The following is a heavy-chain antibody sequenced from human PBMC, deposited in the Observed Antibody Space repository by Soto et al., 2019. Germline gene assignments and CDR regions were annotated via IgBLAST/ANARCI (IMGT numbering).Heavy chain of an antibody. CDR1: GFTFSKYW. CDR3: ARFRTLVA. J-gene: IGHJ5*02. Sequence: EVQLVESGGGLVQPGGSLRLSCADSGFTFSKYWMSWVRQAPGMGLQWVAGIKEDGSEKYYVDSVQGRCTISRDNAKRSLFLQLNSLSAVGTAVYDCARFRTLVAWGQGMLVSVSS. D-gene: IGHD6-6*01. CDR2: IKEDGSEK. V-gene: IGHV3-7*01.